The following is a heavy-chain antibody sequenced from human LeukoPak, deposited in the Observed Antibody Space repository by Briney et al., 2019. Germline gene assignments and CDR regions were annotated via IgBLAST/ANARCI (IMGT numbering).Heavy chain of an antibody. D-gene: IGHD1-26*01. CDR3: VRDLGGRSGH. Sequence: GGSLRLSCAASKFAFSSYAMSWVRQAPGKGLVWVSRSNEDGSTTNYADSVKGRFTISRDNAKNTLYLQMNSLTAEDTAVYYCVRDLGGRSGHWGQGTLVTVSS. V-gene: IGHV3-74*01. CDR2: SNEDGSTT. CDR1: KFAFSSYA. J-gene: IGHJ4*02.